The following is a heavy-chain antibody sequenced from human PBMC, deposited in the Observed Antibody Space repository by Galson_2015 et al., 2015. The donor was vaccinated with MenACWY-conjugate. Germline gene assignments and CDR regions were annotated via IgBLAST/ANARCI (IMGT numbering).Heavy chain of an antibody. V-gene: IGHV3-30*04. CDR1: GFTFSSYA. Sequence: LRLSCAASGFTFSSYAMHWVRQAPGKGLEWVAVISYDGSNKYYADSVKGRFTISRDNSKNTLYLQMNSLRAEDTAVYYCARDGHIVVVPAATNYYYGMDVWGQGTTVTVSS. CDR3: ARDGHIVVVPAATNYYYGMDV. CDR2: ISYDGSNK. D-gene: IGHD2-2*01. J-gene: IGHJ6*02.